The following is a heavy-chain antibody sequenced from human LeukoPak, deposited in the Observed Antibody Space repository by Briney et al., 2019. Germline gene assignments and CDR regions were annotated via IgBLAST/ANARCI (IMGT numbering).Heavy chain of an antibody. CDR2: ISGSGSST. CDR3: AKGVAVASPYYFVY. J-gene: IGHJ4*02. Sequence: GGSLRLSCAASGFTFSSFATSWVRQAPGKGLEWVSPISGSGSSTYYADSVKGRFTISRDNSKNTLYLQMNSLRAEDTAVYYCAKGVAVASPYYFVYWGQRTLVTVSS. D-gene: IGHD6-19*01. CDR1: GFTFSSFA. V-gene: IGHV3-23*01.